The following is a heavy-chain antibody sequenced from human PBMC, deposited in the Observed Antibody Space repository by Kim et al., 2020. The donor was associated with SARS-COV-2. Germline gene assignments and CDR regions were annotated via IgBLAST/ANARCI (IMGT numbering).Heavy chain of an antibody. CDR3: ASSIAARSWSGYYYYGMDV. Sequence: SETLSLTCAVSGGSISSSNWWSWVRQPPGKGLEWIGEIYHSGSTNYNPSLKSRVTISVDKSKNQFSLKLSSVTAADTAVYYCASSIAARSWSGYYYYGMDVWGQGTTVTVSS. J-gene: IGHJ6*02. CDR2: IYHSGST. V-gene: IGHV4-4*02. CDR1: GGSISSSNW. D-gene: IGHD6-6*01.